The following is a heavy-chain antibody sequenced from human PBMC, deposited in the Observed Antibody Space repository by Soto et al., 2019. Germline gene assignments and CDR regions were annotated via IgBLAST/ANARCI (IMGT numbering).Heavy chain of an antibody. CDR3: ARGEGRLVGTWFDP. CDR1: GGSFSSYY. V-gene: IGHV4-34*01. CDR2: INHSGST. D-gene: IGHD5-12*01. Sequence: SETLSLTCDVYGGSFSSYYWNWIRQPPGKGLEWLGEINHSGSTNYNPSLESRVTISLDTSRTQFSLKLTSVTAADTAVYYCARGEGRLVGTWFDPWGQGTLVTVSS. J-gene: IGHJ5*02.